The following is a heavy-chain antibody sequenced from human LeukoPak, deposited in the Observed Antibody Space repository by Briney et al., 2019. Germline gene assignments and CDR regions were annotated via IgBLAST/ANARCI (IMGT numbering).Heavy chain of an antibody. CDR1: GFTFSNYW. CDR2: INGDGRGT. V-gene: IGHV3-74*01. D-gene: IGHD4-17*01. J-gene: IGHJ4*02. Sequence: PGGSLRLSCAASGFTFSNYWMHWVRQAPGKGLVWVSGINGDGRGTSYADYVKGRFTISRDNAKNTLYLQMNSLRAEDTAVYYCVRSAVTFEYWGQGTLVTVSS. CDR3: VRSAVTFEY.